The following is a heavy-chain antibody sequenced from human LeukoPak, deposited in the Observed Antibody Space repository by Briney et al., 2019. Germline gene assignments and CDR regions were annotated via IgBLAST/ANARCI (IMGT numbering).Heavy chain of an antibody. CDR2: MNQDGSEI. J-gene: IGHJ3*02. CDR1: GFTFSRYW. V-gene: IGHV3-7*03. D-gene: IGHD3-16*02. CDR3: ALNGREVPSGAFDI. Sequence: GGSLRLSCVGSGFTFSRYWLNWVRQAPGKGLEWVANMNQDGSEIYYLDSVKGRFTISRDNAKNSVYLQMNSLRAEDTAVYYCALNGREVPSGAFDIWGQGTMVTVSS.